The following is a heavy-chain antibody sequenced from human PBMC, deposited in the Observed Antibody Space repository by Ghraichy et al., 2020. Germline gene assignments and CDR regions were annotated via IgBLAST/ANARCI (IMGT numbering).Heavy chain of an antibody. V-gene: IGHV4-38-2*01. D-gene: IGHD4-17*01. Sequence: SETLSLTCAVSGYSISSCYYWGWIRQPPGKGLEWIGSIYHSGSTYYNPSLKSRVTISVDTSKNQFSLKLSSVTAADTAVYYCARQGAVTNYYFDYWGQGTLVTVSS. CDR1: GYSISSCYY. CDR3: ARQGAVTNYYFDY. J-gene: IGHJ4*02. CDR2: IYHSGST.